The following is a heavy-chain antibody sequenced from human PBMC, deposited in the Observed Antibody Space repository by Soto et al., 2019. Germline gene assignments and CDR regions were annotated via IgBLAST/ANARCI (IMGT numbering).Heavy chain of an antibody. D-gene: IGHD4-17*01. CDR2: INSDGSHT. Sequence: EVQLVESGGGLVQPGGSLRLSCAASGFTFFAYWIHWVRQVPGKGLVWVSRINSDGSHTSYADSVRGRFTISSDNSKNTVYLKMNRVTAEATAVYYCAKEGDCGDYASENWFDSWGQGSLVTVSS. CDR3: AKEGDCGDYASENWFDS. V-gene: IGHV3-74*01. J-gene: IGHJ5*01. CDR1: GFTFFAYW.